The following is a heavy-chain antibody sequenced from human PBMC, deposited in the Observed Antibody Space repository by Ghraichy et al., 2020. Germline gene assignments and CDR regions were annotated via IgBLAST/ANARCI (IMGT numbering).Heavy chain of an antibody. CDR3: ARGGPYDYVWGSYRYGAFDI. J-gene: IGHJ3*02. CDR2: IIPILGIA. Sequence: SVKVSCKASGGTFSSYTISWVRQAPGQGLEWMGRIIPILGIANYAQKFQGRVTITADKSTSTAYMELSSLRSEDTAVYYCARGGPYDYVWGSYRYGAFDIWGQGTMVTVSS. D-gene: IGHD3-16*02. V-gene: IGHV1-69*02. CDR1: GGTFSSYT.